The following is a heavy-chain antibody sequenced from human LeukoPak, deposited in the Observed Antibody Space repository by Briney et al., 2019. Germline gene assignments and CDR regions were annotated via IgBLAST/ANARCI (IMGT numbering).Heavy chain of an antibody. D-gene: IGHD4-17*01. CDR1: GFTFSTYN. Sequence: KPGGSLRLSCAASGFTFSTYNMNWVRQAPGKGLEWVSSISTSGSSTFYADSMKGRFTISRDNAKSSLHLQMSSLRAEDTAVYYCAREPGNNGDLDYWGQGTLVTVSS. CDR3: AREPGNNGDLDY. J-gene: IGHJ4*02. V-gene: IGHV3-21*01. CDR2: ISTSGSST.